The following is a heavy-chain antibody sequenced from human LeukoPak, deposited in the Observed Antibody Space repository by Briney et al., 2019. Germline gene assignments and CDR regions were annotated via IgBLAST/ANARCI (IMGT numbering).Heavy chain of an antibody. V-gene: IGHV1-2*02. CDR2: INPNSGGT. Sequence: ASVKVSCKASGYTSTSYDINWVRQATGQGLEWMGWINPNSGGTNYAQKFQGRVTMTRDTSISTAYMELSRLRSDDTAVYYCARDSERDYTNGVCPFDYWGQGTLVTVSS. J-gene: IGHJ4*02. CDR1: GYTSTSYD. CDR3: ARDSERDYTNGVCPFDY. D-gene: IGHD2-8*01.